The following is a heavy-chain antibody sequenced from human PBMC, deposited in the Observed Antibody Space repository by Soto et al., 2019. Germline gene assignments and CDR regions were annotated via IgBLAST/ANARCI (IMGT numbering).Heavy chain of an antibody. Sequence: PGGSLRLSCAASGFTFSSYAMSWVRQAPGKGLEWVSAISGSGGSTYYADSVKGRFTISRDNSKNTLYLQMNSLRAEDTAVYYCAKDKQAVVPAASLYDYWGQATLVPVAS. J-gene: IGHJ4*02. CDR1: GFTFSSYA. CDR2: ISGSGGST. D-gene: IGHD2-2*01. CDR3: AKDKQAVVPAASLYDY. V-gene: IGHV3-23*01.